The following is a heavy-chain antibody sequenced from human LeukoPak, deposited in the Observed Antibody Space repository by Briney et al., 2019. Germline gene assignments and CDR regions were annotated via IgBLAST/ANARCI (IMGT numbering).Heavy chain of an antibody. CDR3: ARQGIAARAYDY. CDR2: IFYSGGT. CDR1: GGSITTYY. D-gene: IGHD6-13*01. Sequence: PSETLSLTCTVSGGSITTYYWSWIRQPPGKGLEWIGYIFYSGGTNYNPSLRSRVVISRDTSKNQFSLELSSVTAADTAVYYCARQGIAARAYDYWGQGTLVTVSS. J-gene: IGHJ4*02. V-gene: IGHV4-59*08.